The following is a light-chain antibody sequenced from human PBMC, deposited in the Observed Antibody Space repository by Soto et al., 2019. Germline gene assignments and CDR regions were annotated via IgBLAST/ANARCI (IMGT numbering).Light chain of an antibody. CDR3: QQYISDPWT. Sequence: DIQMTQSPSTLSVSVGDRVTITCRASQSISNWLAWFQQKPGKAPRLLICDASSLETGVPSRFSGSGSGTEFTLTISSLQPDDFATYYCQQYISDPWTFGQGTKVEI. CDR1: QSISNW. J-gene: IGKJ1*01. V-gene: IGKV1-5*01. CDR2: DAS.